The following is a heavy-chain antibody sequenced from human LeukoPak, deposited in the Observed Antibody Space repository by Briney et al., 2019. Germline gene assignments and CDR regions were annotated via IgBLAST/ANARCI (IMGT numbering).Heavy chain of an antibody. CDR2: ISGSGGST. Sequence: GGSLRLSCAASGFTFSSYAMSWVRQAPGKGLEWVSAISGSGGSTYYADSVKGRFTISRDNSKNTLYLQMNSLRAEDTAVYYYALSSSPCCFDYWGQGTLVTVSS. CDR3: ALSSSPCCFDY. CDR1: GFTFSSYA. J-gene: IGHJ4*02. V-gene: IGHV3-23*01. D-gene: IGHD6-6*01.